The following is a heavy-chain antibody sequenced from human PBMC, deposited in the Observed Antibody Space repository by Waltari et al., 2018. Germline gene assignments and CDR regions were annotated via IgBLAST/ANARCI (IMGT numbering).Heavy chain of an antibody. CDR3: ARPRGSGDYLYFDL. D-gene: IGHD4-17*01. V-gene: IGHV5-51*01. Sequence: EVQLVQSGAAVNKPGESLQISCKGSGYGFKSYWIGRVTQRPGKGLDGLGVIYPGDSDTAYSPSFQGQVTISADKSISTAYLQWSSLKASDTAMYYCARPRGSGDYLYFDLWGRGTLVTVSS. J-gene: IGHJ2*01. CDR1: GYGFKSYW. CDR2: IYPGDSDT.